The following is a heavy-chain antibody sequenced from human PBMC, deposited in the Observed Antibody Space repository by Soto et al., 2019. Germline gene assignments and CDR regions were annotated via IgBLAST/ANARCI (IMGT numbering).Heavy chain of an antibody. Sequence: PSETLSLTCTVSGGSISSSRCHWGWIRQPPGKGLEWIASIKYSGTTFYNPSLKSRVTISVDTSKNQFSLKLSSVTAADTAVYYCARRYGASFDYWGQGTLVTVSS. CDR1: GGSISSSRCH. CDR3: ARRYGASFDY. CDR2: IKYSGTT. J-gene: IGHJ4*02. V-gene: IGHV4-39*07. D-gene: IGHD4-17*01.